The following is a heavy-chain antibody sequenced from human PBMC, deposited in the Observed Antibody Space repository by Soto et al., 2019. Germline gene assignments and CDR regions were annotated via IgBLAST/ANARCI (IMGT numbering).Heavy chain of an antibody. CDR2: IIPIFGTA. V-gene: IGHV1-69*13. D-gene: IGHD2-2*01. Sequence: SVQVSCKASGGTFSSYAISWVRQAPGQGLEWMGGIIPIFGTANYAQKFQGRVTITADESTSTAYMELSSLRSEDTAVYYCAVRIVVVPAATQTPIDCWGQGTLVTVSS. CDR1: GGTFSSYA. CDR3: AVRIVVVPAATQTPIDC. J-gene: IGHJ4*02.